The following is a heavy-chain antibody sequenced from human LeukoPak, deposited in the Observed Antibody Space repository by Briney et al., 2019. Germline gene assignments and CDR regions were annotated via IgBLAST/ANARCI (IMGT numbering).Heavy chain of an antibody. CDR3: ARDCSSTSCQGDAFDI. CDR2: INHSGST. D-gene: IGHD2-2*01. Sequence: SETLSLTCAVSGGSFSGYYWTWIRQPPGKGLEWIGEINHSGSTNYNPSLKSRVTISVDTSKNQFSLKLSSVTAADTAVYYCARDCSSTSCQGDAFDIWGQGTMVTVSS. J-gene: IGHJ3*02. V-gene: IGHV4-34*01. CDR1: GGSFSGYY.